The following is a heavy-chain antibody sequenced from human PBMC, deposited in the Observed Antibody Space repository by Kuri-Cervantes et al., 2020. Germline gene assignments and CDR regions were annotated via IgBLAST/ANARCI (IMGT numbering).Heavy chain of an antibody. V-gene: IGHV3-7*01. J-gene: IGHJ4*02. Sequence: GESLKISCVASGFTFNSYWMSWVRQAPGKGLEWVANIEQYGSEKYYMDSVKGRFTISRDNAKNSLYLQMNSLRAEDTALYYCARMLPTAFCGGDCYFDFWGQGTLVTVSS. CDR3: ARMLPTAFCGGDCYFDF. CDR2: IEQYGSEK. D-gene: IGHD2-21*02. CDR1: GFTFNSYW.